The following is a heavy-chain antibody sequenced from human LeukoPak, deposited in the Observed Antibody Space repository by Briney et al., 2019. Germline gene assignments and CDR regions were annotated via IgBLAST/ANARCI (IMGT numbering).Heavy chain of an antibody. CDR3: ARVSLERLTAGYFDH. D-gene: IGHD3-3*01. CDR2: ISGSGGST. V-gene: IGHV3-23*01. J-gene: IGHJ4*02. Sequence: GGSLRLSCAASGFTFSSYAMSWVRQAPGKGLEWVSAISGSGGSTYYADSVKGRFTISRDNSKNTLYLQMNSLRDEDSAAYYCARVSLERLTAGYFDHWGQGTWVTVSP. CDR1: GFTFSSYA.